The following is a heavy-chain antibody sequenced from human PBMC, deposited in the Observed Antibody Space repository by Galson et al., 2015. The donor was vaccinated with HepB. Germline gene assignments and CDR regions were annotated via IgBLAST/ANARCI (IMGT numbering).Heavy chain of an antibody. J-gene: IGHJ4*02. CDR2: ISSRSKFT. Sequence: SLRLSCAASGFTFSDYYINWIRQAPGNGLEWVSYISSRSKFTNYADSVKGRFTISRDNAKNSVYLQMNSLRTEDTAVYYCARSVGATFIDSWGQGTLVTVSS. CDR1: GFTFSDYY. D-gene: IGHD1-26*01. CDR3: ARSVGATFIDS. V-gene: IGHV3-11*06.